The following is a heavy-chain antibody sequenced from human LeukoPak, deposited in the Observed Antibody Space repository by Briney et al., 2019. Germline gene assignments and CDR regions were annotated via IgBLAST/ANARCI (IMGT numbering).Heavy chain of an antibody. V-gene: IGHV3-21*01. CDR2: ISSSSSYI. J-gene: IGHJ5*02. D-gene: IGHD3-22*01. Sequence: GGSLRLSCAASGFTFSSYSMNWVRQAPGKGLEWVSSISSSSSYIYYADSVKGRFTISRDNAKNSLYLQMNSLRAEDTAVYYCARELGDYYDSSVPYWFDPWGQGTLVTVSS. CDR3: ARELGDYYDSSVPYWFDP. CDR1: GFTFSSYS.